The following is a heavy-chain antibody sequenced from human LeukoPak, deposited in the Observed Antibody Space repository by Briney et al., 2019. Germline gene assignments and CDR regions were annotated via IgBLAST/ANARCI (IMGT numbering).Heavy chain of an antibody. CDR3: ARENRIYDILTGYYNAGADY. V-gene: IGHV4-59*06. D-gene: IGHD3-9*01. CDR2: IYYSGST. Sequence: SETLSLTCTVSGGSISSYYWSWIRQPAGKGLEWIGYIYYSGSTHYNPSLKSRVTISVDTSKNQFSLKLSSVTAADTAVYYCARENRIYDILTGYYNAGADYWGQGTLVTVSS. J-gene: IGHJ4*02. CDR1: GGSISSYY.